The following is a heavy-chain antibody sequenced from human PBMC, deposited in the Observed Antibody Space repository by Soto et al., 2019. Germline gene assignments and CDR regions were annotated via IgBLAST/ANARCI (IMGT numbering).Heavy chain of an antibody. J-gene: IGHJ5*02. D-gene: IGHD6-25*01. CDR1: GYTFTSYG. CDR3: ARMQGLLFIPQPGFDP. Sequence: ASVKVSCKASGYTFTSYGISWVRQAPGQGLEWMGWISAYNGNTNYAQKLQGRVTMTTDPSTSTAYMELRSLRSDDTAVYYCARMQGLLFIPQPGFDPWGKGTLVTGSS. V-gene: IGHV1-18*01. CDR2: ISAYNGNT.